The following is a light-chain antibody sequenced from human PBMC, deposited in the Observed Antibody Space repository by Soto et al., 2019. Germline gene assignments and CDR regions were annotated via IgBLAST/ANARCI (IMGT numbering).Light chain of an antibody. V-gene: IGKV3-15*01. CDR1: QSVRSN. CDR3: QQYNNWPQT. J-gene: IGKJ1*01. CDR2: DTS. Sequence: ELVMTQSPATLSVSPGERVTLSCRASQSVRSNLAWYQQVPGQVPRLLIYDTSTRAAGIPARFSGSGSDTEFALTISSLQSEDFAVYYCQQYNNWPQTFGQGTKVDI.